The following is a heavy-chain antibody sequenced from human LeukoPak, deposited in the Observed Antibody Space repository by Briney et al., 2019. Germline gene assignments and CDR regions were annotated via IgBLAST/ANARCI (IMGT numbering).Heavy chain of an antibody. Sequence: SETLSLTCTVSGGSFSTYYWSWIRQPPGKRLEWIGYINYSGSTTYSPSLKSRVTISVDTSKSQFSLKLSSVTAADTAVYYCARGASGYDFDYWGQGTLVTVSS. J-gene: IGHJ4*02. CDR1: GGSFSTYY. CDR3: ARGASGYDFDY. CDR2: INYSGST. V-gene: IGHV4-59*01. D-gene: IGHD5-12*01.